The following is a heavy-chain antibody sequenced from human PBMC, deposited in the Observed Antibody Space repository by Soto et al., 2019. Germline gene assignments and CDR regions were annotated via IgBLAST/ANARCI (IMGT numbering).Heavy chain of an antibody. CDR2: ISGSGGNT. J-gene: IGHJ4*02. V-gene: IGHV3-23*01. CDR1: GFTFSSYA. Sequence: EVQLLESAGGLVQPGGSLSLSCAASGFTFSSYAMRWVRQAPGKGLEWVSAISGSGGNTYYADSVKGRFTISRDNSKNTLFLQLNSLRAEDTSVYYCAKCAGSGWYPDYWGQGTRVTVAS. D-gene: IGHD6-19*01. CDR3: AKCAGSGWYPDY.